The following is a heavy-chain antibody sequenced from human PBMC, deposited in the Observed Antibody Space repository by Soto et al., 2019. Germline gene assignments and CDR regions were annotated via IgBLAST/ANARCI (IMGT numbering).Heavy chain of an antibody. J-gene: IGHJ5*02. CDR2: FDPEDGET. CDR3: ATTNYGSGSYYNMNWFDP. D-gene: IGHD3-10*01. Sequence: QAQLVQSGAEVKKPGASVKVSCKVSGYTLTELSMHWVRQAPGKGLEWMGGFDPEDGETIYAQKFQGRVTMTEDTSTDTAYMELSSLRSEDTAVYYCATTNYGSGSYYNMNWFDPWGQGTLVTVSS. CDR1: GYTLTELS. V-gene: IGHV1-24*01.